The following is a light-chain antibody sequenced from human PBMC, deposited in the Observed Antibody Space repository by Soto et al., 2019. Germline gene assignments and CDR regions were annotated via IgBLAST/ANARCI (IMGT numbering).Light chain of an antibody. CDR2: KAS. CDR3: QQYNSYSRT. J-gene: IGKJ1*01. V-gene: IGKV1-5*03. CDR1: QSISSW. Sequence: DIQMTQSPSTRSASVGDRVNITCRASQSISSWLAWYQQKPGKAPKLLIYKASSLESGVPSRFSGSGSGTEFTLTISSLQPDDFTTYYCQQYNSYSRTFGQGTKVEIK.